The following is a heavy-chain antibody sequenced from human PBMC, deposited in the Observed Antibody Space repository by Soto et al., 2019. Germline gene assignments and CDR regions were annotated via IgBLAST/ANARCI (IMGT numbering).Heavy chain of an antibody. CDR3: ARDHGPRGAFDF. D-gene: IGHD3-10*01. CDR2: ISYSGTT. V-gene: IGHV4-31*03. Sequence: QVQLQESGPGLVKPSQTLSLTCTVSGGSISSRGYYWDWIRQHPGEGLEWIGYISYSGTTNYNPSLKSRVTISVDTSNNQLSLKLSPVTAADTAVYYCARDHGPRGAFDFWGQGTMVTVSS. J-gene: IGHJ3*01. CDR1: GGSISSRGYY.